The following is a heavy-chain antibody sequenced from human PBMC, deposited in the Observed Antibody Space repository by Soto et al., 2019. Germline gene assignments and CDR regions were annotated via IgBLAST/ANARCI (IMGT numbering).Heavy chain of an antibody. D-gene: IGHD2-8*01. CDR1: GGTFSTYT. Sequence: QVQLVQSGAEVREPGSSVKVSCKASGGTFSTYTIYWVRQAPGQGLEWMGRIIPLFGTAKYAQNFQDRVTITAEESRSTAYMELSSLRSEDTGVYYCARRLDGRAEDGFDVWGEGTAVTVSA. V-gene: IGHV1-69*18. J-gene: IGHJ3*01. CDR2: IIPLFGTA. CDR3: ARRLDGRAEDGFDV.